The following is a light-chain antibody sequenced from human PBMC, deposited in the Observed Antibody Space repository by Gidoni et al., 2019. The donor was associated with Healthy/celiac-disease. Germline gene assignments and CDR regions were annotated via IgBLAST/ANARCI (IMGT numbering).Light chain of an antibody. CDR1: QSIDNW. V-gene: IGKV1-5*03. CDR2: TAS. CDR3: QQYATYPWT. J-gene: IGKJ1*01. Sequence: DIQLTQSPSTLSASVGDRVSLTCRASQSIDNWLAWCQQKPGKAPTLLIYTASILEGGVPSRFSGTDSGTEFTLTISSLQPDDFATYYFQQYATYPWTFGQGTKVEIK.